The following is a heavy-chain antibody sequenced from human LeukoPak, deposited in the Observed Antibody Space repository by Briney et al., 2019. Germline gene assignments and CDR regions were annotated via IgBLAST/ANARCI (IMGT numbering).Heavy chain of an antibody. J-gene: IGHJ4*02. CDR3: ARVPQYCTGGSCYPTYSFDY. Sequence: SETLSLTCTVSGGSISSYYWSWIRQPAGKGLEWIGRIYTSGSTNYNPSLKSRVTMSVDTSKNQFFLKLSSVTAADTAVYYCARVPQYCTGGSCYPTYSFDYWGQGTLVTVSS. D-gene: IGHD2-15*01. CDR1: GGSISSYY. CDR2: IYTSGST. V-gene: IGHV4-4*07.